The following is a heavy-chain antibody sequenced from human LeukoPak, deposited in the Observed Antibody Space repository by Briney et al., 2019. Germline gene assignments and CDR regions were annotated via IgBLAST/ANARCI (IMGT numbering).Heavy chain of an antibody. Sequence: PGGSLRLSCAASGFTFNTYVMTWVRQAPGKGLEWVSAISGSGGNTYYADSVKGRFTISRGNSKNTLSLQMYSLRAEDTAVYFCAKDDTWIQLWYESWGQGTLVTVSS. CDR3: AKDDTWIQLWYES. J-gene: IGHJ5*02. D-gene: IGHD5-18*01. V-gene: IGHV3-23*01. CDR2: ISGSGGNT. CDR1: GFTFNTYV.